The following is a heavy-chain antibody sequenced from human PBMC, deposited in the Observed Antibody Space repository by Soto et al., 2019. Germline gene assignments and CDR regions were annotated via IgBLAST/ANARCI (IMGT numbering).Heavy chain of an antibody. V-gene: IGHV3-9*01. Sequence: GGSLRLSCAASGFTFDDYAMHWVRQAPGKGLEWVSGISWNSGSIGYADSVKGRFTISRGNAKNSLYLQMNSLRADDTAVYSCAIQDGGVVYWGQGTLVTVSS. CDR2: ISWNSGSI. D-gene: IGHD3-16*01. J-gene: IGHJ4*02. CDR3: AIQDGGVVY. CDR1: GFTFDDYA.